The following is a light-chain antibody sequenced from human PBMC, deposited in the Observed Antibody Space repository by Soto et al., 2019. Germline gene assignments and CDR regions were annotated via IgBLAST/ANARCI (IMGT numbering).Light chain of an antibody. J-gene: IGKJ1*01. CDR3: QQYGSSPQT. CDR2: GAS. Sequence: EIVLTQSPGTLSLSPGERPTLTCRASQSVSSSYLGWYQQKLGQAPRLLIYGASSRATGIPDRFSGSGSGTDFTLTISRLEPEDFAVYYCQQYGSSPQTFGQGTKVEIK. CDR1: QSVSSSY. V-gene: IGKV3-20*01.